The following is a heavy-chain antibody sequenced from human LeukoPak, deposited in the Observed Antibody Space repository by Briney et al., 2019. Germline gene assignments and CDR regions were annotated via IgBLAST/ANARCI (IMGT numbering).Heavy chain of an antibody. CDR2: ISTYNGNT. Sequence: VASVKLSCKASGYTFTSYGITWVRQAPGQGLEWMGWISTYNGNTNYAQNLQGRVTMTADTSTSTDYMELRSLISDDTAVYYCARGRGSTSRYWGQGTLVTVSS. J-gene: IGHJ4*02. V-gene: IGHV1-18*01. CDR3: ARGRGSTSRY. CDR1: GYTFTSYG. D-gene: IGHD5-12*01.